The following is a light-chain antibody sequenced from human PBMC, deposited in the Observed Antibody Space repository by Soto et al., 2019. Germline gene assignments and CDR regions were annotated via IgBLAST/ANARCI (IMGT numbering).Light chain of an antibody. V-gene: IGKV3D-20*01. J-gene: IGKJ4*01. Sequence: IVLTQSPATLSLSPGQRSTLSCRASQSVSSYLAWYQQKPGKAPRLLIYYASNRATGIPERFSGSGSGTDFTLTISRLEPEDFALYFCQQYGRSPLTFGGGTKVDIK. CDR3: QQYGRSPLT. CDR2: YAS. CDR1: QSVSSY.